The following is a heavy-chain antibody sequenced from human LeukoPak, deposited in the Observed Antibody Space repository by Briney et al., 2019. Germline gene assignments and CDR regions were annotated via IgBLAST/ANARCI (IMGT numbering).Heavy chain of an antibody. D-gene: IGHD2-15*01. CDR2: IKSKTGGGTT. CDR1: GFTFNNAW. J-gene: IGHJ4*02. V-gene: IGHV3-15*01. Sequence: GGSLRLSCAASGFTFNNAWMSWVRQAPGKGLEWVGRIKSKTGGGTTDCAAPVKGRFTISRDDSKNTLYLQMNSLRTEDTAVYYCATAGPSVAATQPFDYWGQGTLVTVSS. CDR3: ATAGPSVAATQPFDY.